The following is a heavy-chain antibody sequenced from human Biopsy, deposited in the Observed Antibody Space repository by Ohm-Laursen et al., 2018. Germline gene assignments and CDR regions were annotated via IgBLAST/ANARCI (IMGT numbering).Heavy chain of an antibody. V-gene: IGHV1-8*01. Sequence: GAAVKVSCEASRYTFNTYDINWVRQAAGQGPEWMGWMNPNSGNTGFAQKFQGRITMTRSTSITTAYMELTNLRSEDTAVYYCAREGAFGDTDAYYGLDVWGLGTTVTVSS. D-gene: IGHD3-16*01. J-gene: IGHJ6*02. CDR2: MNPNSGNT. CDR1: RYTFNTYD. CDR3: AREGAFGDTDAYYGLDV.